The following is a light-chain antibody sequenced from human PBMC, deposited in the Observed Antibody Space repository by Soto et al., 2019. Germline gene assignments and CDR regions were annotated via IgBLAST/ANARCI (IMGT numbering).Light chain of an antibody. CDR2: DAS. J-gene: IGKJ4*01. Sequence: EIVITQSPSTLSVSPGERATLSCRASHRVNTYLAWYQQRPGQAPRLLIYDASTRATDIPARFSGSGSGTEFTLTISSLQSEDFAVYYCQQYNNWPLTFGGGTKVDI. V-gene: IGKV3-15*01. CDR3: QQYNNWPLT. CDR1: HRVNTY.